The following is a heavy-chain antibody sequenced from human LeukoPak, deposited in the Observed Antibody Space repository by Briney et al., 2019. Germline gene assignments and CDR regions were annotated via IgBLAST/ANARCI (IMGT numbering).Heavy chain of an antibody. J-gene: IGHJ4*02. Sequence: PGGSLRLSCAASGFIFSNYVMSWVRQAPGKGPEWVSAISGSSVKTYYADSVKGRFTISRDDSENTLYLQMNSLRAEDTAIYYCTREKAFFCPLFALLFDFRGQGTLVTVSS. CDR2: ISGSSVKT. D-gene: IGHD3-3*02. V-gene: IGHV3-23*01. CDR3: TREKAFFCPLFALLFDF. CDR1: GFIFSNYV.